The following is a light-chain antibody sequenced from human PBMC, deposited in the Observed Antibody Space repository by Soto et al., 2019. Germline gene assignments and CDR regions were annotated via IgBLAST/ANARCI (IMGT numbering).Light chain of an antibody. CDR1: QSISSW. Sequence: DIQRTQSPSTLSASVGDRVTIACRSSQSISSWLAWYQQKPGKAPKLLIYKASSVKSGVPPRFSGSGSGRDFTLTISSLRPEDIATYFCQQSYSSPPWTFGQGTKVDI. J-gene: IGKJ1*01. CDR3: QQSYSSPPWT. CDR2: KAS. V-gene: IGKV1-5*03.